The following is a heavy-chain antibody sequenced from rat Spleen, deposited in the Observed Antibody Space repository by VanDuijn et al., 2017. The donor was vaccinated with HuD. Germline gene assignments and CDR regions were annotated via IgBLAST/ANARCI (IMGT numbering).Heavy chain of an antibody. J-gene: IGHJ2*01. V-gene: IGHV2-43*01. CDR2: IWIGGNT. CDR3: TRDPRDYDGTYTFDY. Sequence: QVQLKESGPGLVQPSQTLSLTCTVSGFSLISYHVSWVRQSPGKGLEWMGVIWIGGNTAYNSALKSRLSISRDTSKSQVFLKMNSLQTEDTAIYYCTRDPRDYDGTYTFDYWGQGVMVTVSS. CDR1: GFSLISYH. D-gene: IGHD1-12*02.